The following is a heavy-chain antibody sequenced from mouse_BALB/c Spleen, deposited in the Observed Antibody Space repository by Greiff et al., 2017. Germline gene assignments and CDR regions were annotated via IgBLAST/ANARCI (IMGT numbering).Heavy chain of an antibody. D-gene: IGHD1-1*01. Sequence: QVQLKESGPGLVAPSQSLSITCTASGFTFTGYGVNWVRQPPGKGLEWLGMIWGDGSTDYNSALKARLSISTDNSKSQDFLKMNSQQTDDTARYYCARGLSYYYGSSSYWYFDVWGEGTTVTVSS. CDR3: ARGLSYYYGSSSYWYFDV. CDR2: IWGDGST. CDR1: GFTFTGYG. J-gene: IGHJ1*01. V-gene: IGHV2-6-7*01.